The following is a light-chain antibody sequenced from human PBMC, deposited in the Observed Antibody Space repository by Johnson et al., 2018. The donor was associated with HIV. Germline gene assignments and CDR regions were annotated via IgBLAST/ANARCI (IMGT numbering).Light chain of an antibody. CDR1: SSNIGNNY. CDR2: DNN. CDR3: GRWDDSLSTYV. V-gene: IGLV1-51*01. J-gene: IGLJ1*01. Sequence: QSVLTQPPSVSAAPGQKVTISCSVSSSNIGNNYVSWYQQLPGTAPKLLIYDNNKRPSGIPDRFSGSKSGTSATLGITGLQTGDEGDYYCGRWDDSLSTYVFGTGTKVTVL.